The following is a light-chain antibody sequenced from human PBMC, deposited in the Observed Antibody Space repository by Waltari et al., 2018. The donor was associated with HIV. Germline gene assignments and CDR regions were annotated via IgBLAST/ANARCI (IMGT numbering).Light chain of an antibody. CDR2: ENN. J-gene: IGLJ2*01. CDR3: GTWDTSLSGVV. V-gene: IGLV1-51*02. CDR1: SSNIGSTD. Sequence: QSVLTQPPSVSAAAGQKVTIYCSGSSSNIGSTDVSWYQQLPGTAPKLLIYENNKRPSGIPDRFSGSKSGTSATLGITGLQTWDEADYYCGTWDTSLSGVVFGGGTKLTVL.